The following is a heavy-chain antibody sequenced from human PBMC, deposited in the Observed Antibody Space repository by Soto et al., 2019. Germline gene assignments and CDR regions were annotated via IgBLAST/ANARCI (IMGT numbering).Heavy chain of an antibody. CDR2: IKSKTDGGTT. D-gene: IGHD1-26*01. CDR3: TIHIVGATRPGFTDV. V-gene: IGHV3-15*07. J-gene: IGHJ6*02. CDR1: GFTFSNAW. Sequence: PGGSLRLSCAASGFTFSNAWMNWVRQAPGKGLEWVGRIKSKTDGGTTDYAAPVKGRFTISRDDSKNTLYLQMNSLKTEDTAVYYCTIHIVGATRPGFTDVWGQGTTVTVSS.